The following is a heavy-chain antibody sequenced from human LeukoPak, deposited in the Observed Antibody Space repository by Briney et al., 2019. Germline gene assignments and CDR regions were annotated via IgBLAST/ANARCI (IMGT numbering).Heavy chain of an antibody. Sequence: GSLRLSCAASGFTFSKYTMHWVRQAPGKGLGWVAVISYDGSNKYYADSVKDRFTISRDNSKNTLYLQMNSLRAEDTAVYYCAKDHRGSRDTAMDMDYWGQGTLVTVSS. CDR1: GFTFSKYT. J-gene: IGHJ4*02. CDR2: ISYDGSNK. V-gene: IGHV3-30*04. D-gene: IGHD5-18*01. CDR3: AKDHRGSRDTAMDMDY.